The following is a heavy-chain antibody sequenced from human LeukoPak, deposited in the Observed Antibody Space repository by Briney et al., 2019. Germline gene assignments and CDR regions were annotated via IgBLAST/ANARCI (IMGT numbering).Heavy chain of an antibody. D-gene: IGHD2-21*01. CDR1: GFNFHYYW. CDR2: ISQDGTER. V-gene: IGHV3-7*01. Sequence: GGSLRLSCAASGFNFHYYWMTWVRQAPGKGLEWLAIISQDGTERYYEDSVKGRFIISRDNDNNSLSLDLTSVRAEDTALYSCARDLYSPPDVWGQGTSVTVSS. J-gene: IGHJ6*02. CDR3: ARDLYSPPDV.